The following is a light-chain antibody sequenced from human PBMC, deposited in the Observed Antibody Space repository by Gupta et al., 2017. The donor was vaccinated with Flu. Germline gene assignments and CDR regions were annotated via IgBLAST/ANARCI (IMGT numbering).Light chain of an antibody. CDR1: QDINSW. CDR2: AAS. J-gene: IGKJ1*01. V-gene: IGKV1-12*01. CDR3: QQAHSLPRT. Sequence: DIQMTQSPSSVSASVGDRVTVTCRASQDINSWLVWYQHKPGKAPNLLIYAASRLQSGVPARFSGSGSGTDFTLTISSLKPEDCATYYCQQAHSLPRTFGQGTKVEIK.